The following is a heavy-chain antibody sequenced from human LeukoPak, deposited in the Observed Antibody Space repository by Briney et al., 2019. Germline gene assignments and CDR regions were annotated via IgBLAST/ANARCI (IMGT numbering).Heavy chain of an antibody. Sequence: GGSLRLSCEASGFIFSDFAMSWVRQLPGKGLEWVSAITGSGGTTYYADSVKGRFTMSRDNSRNTLYLQLSSLRAEDTAVYFCAKSTGGVVAQHSLIDPWGQGTLVTVSS. CDR1: GFIFSDFA. V-gene: IGHV3-23*01. CDR2: ITGSGGTT. D-gene: IGHD2-15*01. CDR3: AKSTGGVVAQHSLIDP. J-gene: IGHJ5*02.